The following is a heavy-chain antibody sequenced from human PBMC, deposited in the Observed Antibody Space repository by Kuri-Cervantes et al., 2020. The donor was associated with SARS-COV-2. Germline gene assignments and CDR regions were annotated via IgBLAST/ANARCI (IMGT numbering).Heavy chain of an antibody. CDR2: IYPGDSDT. V-gene: IGHV5-51*01. J-gene: IGHJ5*02. D-gene: IGHD2-2*01. CDR1: GYSFTSYW. Sequence: GESLKISCKGSGYSFTSYWIGWVRQMPGKGLEWMGIIYPGDSDTRYSPSFQGQVTISADKSISTAYLQWSSLKASDTAMYYCARVTSPAAIWRRFDPWGQGTLVTVSS. CDR3: ARVTSPAAIWRRFDP.